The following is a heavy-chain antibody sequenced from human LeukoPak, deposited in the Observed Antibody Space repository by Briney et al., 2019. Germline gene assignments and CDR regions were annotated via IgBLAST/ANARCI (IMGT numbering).Heavy chain of an antibody. CDR3: AKDRHAPGRYCSSTSCFPFDS. CDR2: MNPNSGNT. J-gene: IGHJ5*01. Sequence: ASVKVSCKASGYTFTSYDIHWVRQATGQGLEWMGWMNPNSGNTAYAQKFQGRVTITRNTSISTAYMELSSLRSEDTAVYYCAKDRHAPGRYCSSTSCFPFDSWGQGTLVTVSS. V-gene: IGHV1-8*03. CDR1: GYTFTSYD. D-gene: IGHD2-2*01.